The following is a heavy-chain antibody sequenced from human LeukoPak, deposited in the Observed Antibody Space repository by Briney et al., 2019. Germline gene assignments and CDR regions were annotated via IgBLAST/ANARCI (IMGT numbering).Heavy chain of an antibody. V-gene: IGHV3-74*01. J-gene: IGHJ3*02. Sequence: GGSLRLSCAASGFTFSSYWMHWVRQAPGKGLVWISRINSDGSGTSYADSVKGRFAISRDNAKNTLYLQMNSLRDEDTAVYYCARYRAVGPSGAFDIWGQGTMVTVSS. CDR1: GFTFSSYW. D-gene: IGHD1-14*01. CDR2: INSDGSGT. CDR3: ARYRAVGPSGAFDI.